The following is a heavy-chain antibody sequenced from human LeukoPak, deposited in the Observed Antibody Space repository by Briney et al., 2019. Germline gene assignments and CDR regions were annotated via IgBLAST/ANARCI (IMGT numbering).Heavy chain of an antibody. CDR3: ARGYSYGYAFDY. D-gene: IGHD5-18*01. CDR1: GLSLSTSGVC. J-gene: IGHJ4*02. V-gene: IGHV2-70*17. CDR2: IDWDDDK. Sequence: SGPALVKPTQTLTLTCTLSGLSLSTSGVCVSWIRQPPGKALEWLARIDWDDDKFYSTSLKTRLTISRDTSKNQVVLSMTNMDPVDTATYYCARGYSYGYAFDYWGQGALVTVSS.